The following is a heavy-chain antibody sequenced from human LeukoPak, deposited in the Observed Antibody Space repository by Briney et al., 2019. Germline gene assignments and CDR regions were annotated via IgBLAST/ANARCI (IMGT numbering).Heavy chain of an antibody. CDR1: GFTFDDYG. CDR2: INWNGGST. V-gene: IGHV3-20*04. Sequence: GGSLRLSCAASGFTFDDYGMSWVRQAPGKGLEWVSGINWNGGSTGYADSVKGRFTISRDNAKNSLYLQMNSLRAEDTAVYYCARSPFDILTGRFDYWGQGTLVTVSS. D-gene: IGHD3-9*01. CDR3: ARSPFDILTGRFDY. J-gene: IGHJ4*02.